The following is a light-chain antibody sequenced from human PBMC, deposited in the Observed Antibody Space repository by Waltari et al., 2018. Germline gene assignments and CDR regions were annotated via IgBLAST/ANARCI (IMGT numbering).Light chain of an antibody. CDR1: TLGDKY. CDR2: QDS. J-gene: IGLJ2*01. CDR3: QAWDSSTAVV. V-gene: IGLV3-1*01. Sequence: YELTQPPSVSVSPGPTASITCSGDTLGDKYACWYQQKPGQSPVLVIYQDSKRPSGIPERFSGSNSGNTATLTISGTQAMDEADYYCQAWDSSTAVVFGGGTKLTVL.